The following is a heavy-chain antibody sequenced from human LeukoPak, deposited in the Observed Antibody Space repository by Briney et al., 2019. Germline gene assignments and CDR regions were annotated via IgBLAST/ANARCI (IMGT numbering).Heavy chain of an antibody. Sequence: PGRSLRLSCAASGFTFDDYAMHWVRQAPGKGLEWVSGISWNSGSIGYADSVKGRFTISRDNAKNSLYLQMNSLRAEDTALYYCAKDKRWGSPYYYDSSGELDYWGQGTLVTVSS. J-gene: IGHJ4*02. V-gene: IGHV3-9*01. CDR2: ISWNSGSI. CDR1: GFTFDDYA. CDR3: AKDKRWGSPYYYDSSGELDY. D-gene: IGHD3-22*01.